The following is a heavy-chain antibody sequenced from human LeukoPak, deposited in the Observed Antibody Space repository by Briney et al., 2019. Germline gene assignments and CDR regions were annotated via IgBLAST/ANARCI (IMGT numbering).Heavy chain of an antibody. CDR3: AELGITMIGGV. Sequence: GGSLRLSCAASGFTFSNYIMHWVRQAPGKGLEWVSYISSSGSTIYYADSVKGRFTISRDNAMNSLYLQMNSLRAEDTAVYYCAELGITMIGGVWGKGTTVTISS. D-gene: IGHD3-10*02. CDR2: ISSSGSTI. V-gene: IGHV3-48*04. CDR1: GFTFSNYI. J-gene: IGHJ6*04.